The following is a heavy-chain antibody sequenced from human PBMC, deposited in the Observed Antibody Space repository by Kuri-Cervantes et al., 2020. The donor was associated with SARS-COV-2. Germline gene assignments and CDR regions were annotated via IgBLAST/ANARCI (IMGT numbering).Heavy chain of an antibody. J-gene: IGHJ6*03. D-gene: IGHD3-10*01. V-gene: IGHV4-34*09. Sequence: LRLSCAVYGGSFSGYFWSWIRQPPGKGLEWIGEINHSGSTNYNASLKSRVTISVDTSKNQFSLKLSSVTAADTAVYYCARVLLWFGEDRGYYMDVWGKGTTVTVSS. CDR3: ARVLLWFGEDRGYYMDV. CDR2: INHSGST. CDR1: GGSFSGYF.